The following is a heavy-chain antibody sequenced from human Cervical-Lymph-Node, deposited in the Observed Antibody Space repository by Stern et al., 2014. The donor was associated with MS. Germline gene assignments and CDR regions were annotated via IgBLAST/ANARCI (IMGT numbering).Heavy chain of an antibody. CDR1: GFTFSSYG. CDR2: IWYDGSNK. V-gene: IGHV3-33*01. J-gene: IGHJ4*02. CDR3: ARGDSSSPLEY. Sequence: VQLVESGGGVVQPGRSLRLSCAASGFTFSSYGMHWVRQTPGKGLEWVAVIWYDGSNKYYADSVKGRFTISRDNSENTLYLQMTSLRAEATAMYYCARGDSSSPLEYWGQGTLVTVSS. D-gene: IGHD6-6*01.